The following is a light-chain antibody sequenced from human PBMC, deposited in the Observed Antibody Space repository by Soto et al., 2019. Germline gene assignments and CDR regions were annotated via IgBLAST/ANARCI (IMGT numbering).Light chain of an antibody. CDR3: QQLNSYLLT. Sequence: DIQLTQSPSFLSASVGDRVTITCRASQGISSYLAWYQQKPGKAPKLLIYAASTLQSGVPSRFSGSGSGTDFTLTLLSLQPEDFATYYCQQLNSYLLTFGQGTRLEIK. CDR2: AAS. J-gene: IGKJ5*01. V-gene: IGKV1-9*01. CDR1: QGISSY.